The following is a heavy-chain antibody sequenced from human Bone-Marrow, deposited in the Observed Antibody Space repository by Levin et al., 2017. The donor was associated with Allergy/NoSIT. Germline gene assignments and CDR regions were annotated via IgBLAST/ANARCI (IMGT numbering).Heavy chain of an antibody. CDR3: ASGYSYGLFDY. J-gene: IGHJ4*02. D-gene: IGHD5-18*01. CDR1: GFTLSDYY. V-gene: IGHV3-11*01. CDR2: ISSSGCTI. Sequence: SCAASGFTLSDYYMSWIRQAPGKGLEWVSYISSSGCTIYYADSVQGRFTISRDNAKNSLYLQMNSLRAEDTAVYYCASGYSYGLFDYWGQGTLVTVSS.